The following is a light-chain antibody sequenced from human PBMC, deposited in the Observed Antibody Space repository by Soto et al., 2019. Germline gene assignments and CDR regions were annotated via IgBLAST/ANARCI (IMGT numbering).Light chain of an antibody. J-gene: IGKJ1*01. CDR2: WAS. CDR3: QQYYDTPWT. Sequence: MVMTQSPDALAASLGERAPINCKSSQSVFYSSNHKNYLAWYQQKPGQPPKLLIYWASTRESGVPDRFSGSGSGTDFPLTISSLQAEDVAVYYCQQYYDTPWTFGQGTKVDNK. CDR1: QSVFYSSNHKNY. V-gene: IGKV4-1*01.